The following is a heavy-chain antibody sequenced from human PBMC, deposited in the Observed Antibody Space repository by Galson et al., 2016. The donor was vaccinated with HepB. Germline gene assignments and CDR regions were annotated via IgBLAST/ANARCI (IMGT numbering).Heavy chain of an antibody. CDR2: IYSGGST. J-gene: IGHJ6*03. V-gene: IGHV3-53*01. CDR3: ARGSGSGSSRFRFYFYMDM. CDR1: GFTVSSNY. Sequence: SLRLSCAASGFTVSSNYMSWVRQAPGKGLEWVSVIYSGGSTYSADSVKGRFTISRDNPRNLLHLQMNSLRVDDSAIYYCARGSGSGSSRFRFYFYMDMWGKGTTVTVSS. D-gene: IGHD3-10*01.